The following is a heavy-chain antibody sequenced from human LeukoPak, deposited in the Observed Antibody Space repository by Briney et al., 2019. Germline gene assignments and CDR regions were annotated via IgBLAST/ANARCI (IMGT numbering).Heavy chain of an antibody. CDR2: IKSRADGGTT. V-gene: IGHV3-15*07. J-gene: IGHJ4*02. Sequence: PGGSLRLSCAASFSTFNKAWMNWVRQAPGKGLEWVGRIKSRADGGTTDYATPVKDRFTISRDDSENTAFLQMNSLKTEDTAIYYCSTRPTSGFWGQGTLVTVSP. CDR3: STRPTSGF. D-gene: IGHD6-6*01. CDR1: FSTFNKAW.